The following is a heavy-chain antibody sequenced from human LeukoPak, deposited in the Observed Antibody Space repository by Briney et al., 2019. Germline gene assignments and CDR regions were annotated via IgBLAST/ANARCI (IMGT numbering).Heavy chain of an antibody. CDR1: GGSISSRSDY. Sequence: SETLSLTCTVSGGSISSRSDYWGWIRQTPGKGLEWIGNLDSSGSTYYNPSLKSRVTISVGTSRNQFSLNLRSVTAADTAIYFCSRSHDYGGLYFYYYMDVWGKGTTVTVSS. CDR2: LDSSGST. D-gene: IGHD4-23*01. V-gene: IGHV4-39*01. CDR3: SRSHDYGGLYFYYYMDV. J-gene: IGHJ6*03.